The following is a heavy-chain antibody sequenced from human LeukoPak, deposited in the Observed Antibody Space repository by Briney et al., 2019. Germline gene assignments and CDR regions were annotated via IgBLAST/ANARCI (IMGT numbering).Heavy chain of an antibody. Sequence: SETLSLTCAVSGYSISSGYYWVWLRQPPGKGLEWIGSIYHSGSTYYNPSLKSRDTISVDTSKTQFSLKVSSVTAADTAMYYCARRAGSGWQTLDYWGQGTLVTVSS. D-gene: IGHD6-19*01. J-gene: IGHJ4*02. V-gene: IGHV4-38-2*01. CDR2: IYHSGST. CDR3: ARRAGSGWQTLDY. CDR1: GYSISSGYY.